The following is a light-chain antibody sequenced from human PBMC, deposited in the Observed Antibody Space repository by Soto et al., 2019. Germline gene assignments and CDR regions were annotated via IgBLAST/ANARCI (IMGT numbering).Light chain of an antibody. Sequence: QSVLTQPPSLSGAPGQRITISCTGTSSNLGAAFAVQWYQQLPGAAPKLLIYYNNNWPSGVPDRFSGSKSGTSAFLAITGLQADDEADHYCQSYDSSLSGHVVFGGGTKLTVL. CDR2: YNN. V-gene: IGLV1-40*01. J-gene: IGLJ2*01. CDR1: SSNLGAAFA. CDR3: QSYDSSLSGHVV.